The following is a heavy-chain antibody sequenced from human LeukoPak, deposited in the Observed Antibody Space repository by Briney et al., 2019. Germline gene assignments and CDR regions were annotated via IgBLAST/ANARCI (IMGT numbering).Heavy chain of an antibody. V-gene: IGHV4-59*01. CDR1: GGSISSYY. CDR3: ARETGYSSSWYRSSNAFDI. Sequence: PSETLSLTCTVSGGSISSYYWSWIRQPPGKGLEWIRYIYYSGSTNYNPSLKSRVTISVDTSKNQFSLKLSSVTAADTAMYYCARETGYSSSWYRSSNAFDIWGQGTMVTVSS. CDR2: IYYSGST. J-gene: IGHJ3*02. D-gene: IGHD6-13*01.